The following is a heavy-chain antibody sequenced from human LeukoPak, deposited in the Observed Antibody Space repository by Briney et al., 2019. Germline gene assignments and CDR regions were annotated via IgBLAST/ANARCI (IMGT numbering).Heavy chain of an antibody. D-gene: IGHD2-15*01. CDR2: INRGGVT. V-gene: IGHV4-39*07. CDR1: GDSISSRNYY. J-gene: IGHJ4*02. CDR3: ARGLSAIVH. Sequence: SETLSGTCTVSGDSISSRNYYWGWIRQPPGKGLEWIGEINRGGVTNYNPSLKSRVTISVDTSKNQFSLKLSSVTAADTAVYYCARGLSAIVHWGQGTLVTVSS.